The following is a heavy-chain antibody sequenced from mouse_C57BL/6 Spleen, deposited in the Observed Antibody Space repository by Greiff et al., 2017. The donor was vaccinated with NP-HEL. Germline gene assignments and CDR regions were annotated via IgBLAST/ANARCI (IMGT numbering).Heavy chain of an antibody. CDR3: ARSTNYYGSSYDYAMDY. CDR2: IDPSDSET. J-gene: IGHJ4*01. V-gene: IGHV1-52*01. Sequence: VQLQESGAELVRPGSSVKLSCKASGYTFTSYWMHWVKQRPIQGLEWIGNIDPSDSETHYYQKFKDKATLTVDKSSSTAYMQLSSLTSEDSAVYYCARSTNYYGSSYDYAMDYWGQGTSVTVSS. CDR1: GYTFTSYW. D-gene: IGHD1-1*01.